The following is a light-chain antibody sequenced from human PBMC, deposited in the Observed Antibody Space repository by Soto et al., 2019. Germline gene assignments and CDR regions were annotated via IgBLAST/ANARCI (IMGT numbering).Light chain of an antibody. Sequence: DTVLTKSPGTLSLTSGERAPLSCRASQSISGTYLAWYQQKPGQAPRLLIYGASSRATGIPDRFSGSGSGTEFTLAISRLEPEDFAVYFCQQYGYSQWTCGQGTKV. CDR2: GAS. CDR1: QSISGTY. V-gene: IGKV3-20*01. J-gene: IGKJ1*01. CDR3: QQYGYSQWT.